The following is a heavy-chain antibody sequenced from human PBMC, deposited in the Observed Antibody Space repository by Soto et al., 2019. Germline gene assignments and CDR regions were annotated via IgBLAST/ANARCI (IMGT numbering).Heavy chain of an antibody. CDR1: GGSISSYY. CDR3: ARVRWTVAGPGHFDY. D-gene: IGHD6-19*01. J-gene: IGHJ4*02. V-gene: IGHV4-59*01. CDR2: MYYSGST. Sequence: QVQLQESGPGLVKPSETLSLTCTVSGGSISSYYWSWIRQPPGKGLEWIGYMYYSGSTNNNPSLKRRVTIPVDTSKNQFSLKLSSVTAADTAVYYCARVRWTVAGPGHFDYWGQGTLVTVSS.